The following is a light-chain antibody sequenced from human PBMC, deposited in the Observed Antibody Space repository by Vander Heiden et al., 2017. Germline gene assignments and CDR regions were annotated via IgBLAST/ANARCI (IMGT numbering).Light chain of an antibody. Sequence: PGESATLSCSASQSVSSSLGWYQHKPGQAPRLLIYSASNRATGIPARFSGSGSGTDFTLTISSLEPEDFAVYYCQQCSSWPLTFGGGTKVEIK. CDR1: QSVSSS. CDR2: SAS. J-gene: IGKJ4*01. V-gene: IGKV3-11*01. CDR3: QQCSSWPLT.